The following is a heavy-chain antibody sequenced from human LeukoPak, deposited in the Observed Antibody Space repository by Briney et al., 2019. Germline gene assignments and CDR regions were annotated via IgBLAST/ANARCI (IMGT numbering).Heavy chain of an antibody. V-gene: IGHV3-21*01. D-gene: IGHD3-10*01. CDR1: GFTFSSYS. CDR2: ISSSSSYI. Sequence: GGSLRLSCAASGFTFSSYSMNWVRQAPGKGLEWVSSISSSSSYIYYADSVKGRFTISRDNAKNSLYLQMNSLRAEDTAVYYFARDSSYYGSFDYWGQGTLVTVSS. J-gene: IGHJ4*02. CDR3: ARDSSYYGSFDY.